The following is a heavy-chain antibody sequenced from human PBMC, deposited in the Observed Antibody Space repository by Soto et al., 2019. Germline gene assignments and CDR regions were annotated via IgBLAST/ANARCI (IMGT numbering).Heavy chain of an antibody. Sequence: QVQLVQSGAEVKKPGASVKVSCKTSGYTFSGYGITWVRQAPGQGLEWMGWIDGYNGETKYAQKFKGRVTMTTDTTTSTADMDLRSLRSDVTAVYYCARGYGNTWDDYWGQGTLVSVSS. J-gene: IGHJ4*02. V-gene: IGHV1-18*01. CDR3: ARGYGNTWDDY. D-gene: IGHD5-18*01. CDR2: IDGYNGET. CDR1: GYTFSGYG.